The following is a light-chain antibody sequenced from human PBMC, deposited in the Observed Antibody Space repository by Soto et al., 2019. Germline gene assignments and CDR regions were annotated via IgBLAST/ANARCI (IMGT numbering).Light chain of an antibody. V-gene: IGKV3-20*01. CDR2: GAS. J-gene: IGKJ1*01. CDR1: QSVSSSY. Sequence: EIVLTQSPGTLSLSPGERATLSCRASQSVSSSYLAWYQQKPGQAPRLLIYGASSRATGIPDRLSGSGSGTDFALTICRLEPEDFAVYYCQQYGSSPWTFGEATKVEFK. CDR3: QQYGSSPWT.